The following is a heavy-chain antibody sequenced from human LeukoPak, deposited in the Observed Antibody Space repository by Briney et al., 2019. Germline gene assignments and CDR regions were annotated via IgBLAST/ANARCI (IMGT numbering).Heavy chain of an antibody. CDR1: GYSFTSYW. J-gene: IGHJ6*02. Sequence: GESLKISCKGSGYSFTSYWIGWVRQMPGKGLEWMGIIYPGDSDTRYSPSFQGQVTISADKSISTAYLQWSSLKASDTAMYYCALYGASTPYCYYGMDVWGQGTTVTVSS. D-gene: IGHD4-17*01. CDR2: IYPGDSDT. V-gene: IGHV5-51*01. CDR3: ALYGASTPYCYYGMDV.